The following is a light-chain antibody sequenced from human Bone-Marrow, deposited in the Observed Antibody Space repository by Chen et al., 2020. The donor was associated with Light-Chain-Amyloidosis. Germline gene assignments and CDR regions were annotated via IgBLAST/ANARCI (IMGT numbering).Light chain of an antibody. CDR1: SSTIGNNF. Sequence: QSVLTQPPPASGPPGPRVLLPRSGSSSTIGNNFVYWYQQLPGTAPNLLIYNNSQRPSGVPDRISGSKSGTSASLAISGLRSEDESDYYCAAWDDSLSIWVFGGGTKVTVL. V-gene: IGLV1-47*01. CDR3: AAWDDSLSIWV. J-gene: IGLJ3*02. CDR2: NNS.